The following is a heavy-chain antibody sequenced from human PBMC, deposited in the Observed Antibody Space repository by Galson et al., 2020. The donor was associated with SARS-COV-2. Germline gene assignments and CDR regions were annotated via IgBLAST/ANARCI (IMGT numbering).Heavy chain of an antibody. J-gene: IGHJ3*02. Sequence: SETLSLTCAVSGGSISSSNWWSWVRQPPGKGLEWIGEIYHSGSINYNPSLKSRVTISVDKSKNQFSLKLSSVTAADTAVYYCASERTYYDILTGYSQTYAFDIWGQGTMVTVSS. D-gene: IGHD3-9*01. V-gene: IGHV4-4*02. CDR3: ASERTYYDILTGYSQTYAFDI. CDR1: GGSISSSNW. CDR2: IYHSGSI.